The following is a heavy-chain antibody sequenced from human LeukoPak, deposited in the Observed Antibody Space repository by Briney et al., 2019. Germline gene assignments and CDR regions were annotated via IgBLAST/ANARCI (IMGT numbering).Heavy chain of an antibody. D-gene: IGHD5-24*01. CDR2: ISGSGGST. J-gene: IGHJ6*02. Sequence: AGGSLRLSCAVSGFTLSRHSINWVRQAPGRGLEWVSAISGSGGSTYYADSVKGRFTISRDNSKNTLYLQMNSLRAEDTAVYYCAKDRELYGMDVWGQGTTVTVSS. V-gene: IGHV3-23*01. CDR1: GFTLSRHS. CDR3: AKDRELYGMDV.